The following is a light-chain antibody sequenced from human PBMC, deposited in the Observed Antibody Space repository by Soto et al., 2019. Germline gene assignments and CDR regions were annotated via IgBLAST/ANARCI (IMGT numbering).Light chain of an antibody. Sequence: QSALTQPASVSGSPGQSITISCTGTSSDVGTYNLVSWYQQHPGKAPKLMIYEVSERPSGVSNRFSGSKSGNTASLTISGLQADDEADYYCCSYAGANTGVFGGGTQLTVL. CDR2: EVS. V-gene: IGLV2-23*02. CDR3: CSYAGANTGV. CDR1: SSDVGTYNL. J-gene: IGLJ3*02.